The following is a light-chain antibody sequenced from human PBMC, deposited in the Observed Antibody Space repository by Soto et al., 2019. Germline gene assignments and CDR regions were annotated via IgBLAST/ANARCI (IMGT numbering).Light chain of an antibody. CDR3: GSNAGSIVI. CDR1: SSDVGGYNY. Sequence: QSALTQPPSAAGSPGQSVTISCTGTSSDVGGYNYVSWYQQHPGKTPKLMIYEVTKRPSGVPDRFSGSKSGNTASLTVSGLQAEDEADYCCGSNAGSIVIFGGGTKVTVL. CDR2: EVT. V-gene: IGLV2-8*01. J-gene: IGLJ2*01.